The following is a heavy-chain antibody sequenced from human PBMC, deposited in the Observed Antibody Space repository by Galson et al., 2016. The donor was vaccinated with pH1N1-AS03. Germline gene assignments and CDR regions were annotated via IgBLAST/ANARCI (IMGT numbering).Heavy chain of an antibody. CDR1: GGTFSNYA. Sequence: SVKVSCKASGGTFSNYAISWVRQAPGQGLEWLGGFIPVFNTVKYEQKSQGRVTITTDESTSTAYMEVRSLRSEDTAVYYCAGRQNGRHYEFWSGARGFDSWGQGTLVTVSS. J-gene: IGHJ4*02. V-gene: IGHV1-69*05. D-gene: IGHD3-3*01. CDR2: FIPVFNTV. CDR3: AGRQNGRHYEFWSGARGFDS.